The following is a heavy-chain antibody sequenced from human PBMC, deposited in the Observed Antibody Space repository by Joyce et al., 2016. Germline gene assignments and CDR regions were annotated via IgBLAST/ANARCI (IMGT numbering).Heavy chain of an antibody. CDR2: ISHDGRKK. CDR1: GFTLRSSG. Sequence: QEPLVESGGCVVQPGRSLRLSCAASGFTLRSSGMDGGRQAPGKGLEWVGVISHDGRKKYYVDSVEGRFTISRDNSKNTLFLQMNSLRPEDTTVYYCAKDIGTPYGMDVWGQGTTVTVSS. J-gene: IGHJ6*02. V-gene: IGHV3-30*18. D-gene: IGHD1-26*01. CDR3: AKDIGTPYGMDV.